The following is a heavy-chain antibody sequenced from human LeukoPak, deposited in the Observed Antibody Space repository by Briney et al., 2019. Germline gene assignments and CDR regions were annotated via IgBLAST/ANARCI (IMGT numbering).Heavy chain of an antibody. V-gene: IGHV1-8*01. CDR2: IHPRRGYS. CDR1: GYTFTDYD. Sequence: ASVKVSCKTSGYTFTDYDVNWVRQAPGQGLEWMGYIHPRRGYSGSAQRFQGRLSMTRDVSTDTAYMELSTLTSDDTAVYYCARVTSGMRYNWFDPWGQGTLIIVSS. J-gene: IGHJ5*02. D-gene: IGHD2-2*01. CDR3: ARVTSGMRYNWFDP.